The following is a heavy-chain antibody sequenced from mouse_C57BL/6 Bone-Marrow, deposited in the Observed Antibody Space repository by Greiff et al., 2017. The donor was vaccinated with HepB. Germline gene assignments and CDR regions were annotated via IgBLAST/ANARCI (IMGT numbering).Heavy chain of an antibody. CDR3: TRIYDGYSQGAMDY. V-gene: IGHV14-4*01. CDR2: IDPENGDT. Sequence: EVQLQQSGADLVRPGASVKLSCTASGFNIKDDYMHWVKQRPEQGLEWIGWIDPENGDTEYASKFQGKATITADTSSNTAYLQLSSLTSEDTAVYYCTRIYDGYSQGAMDYWGQGTSVTVSS. D-gene: IGHD2-3*01. CDR1: GFNIKDDY. J-gene: IGHJ4*01.